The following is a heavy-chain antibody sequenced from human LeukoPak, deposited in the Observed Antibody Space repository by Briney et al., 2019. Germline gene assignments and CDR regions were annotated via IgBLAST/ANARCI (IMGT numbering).Heavy chain of an antibody. CDR1: GFTFSDYY. D-gene: IGHD3-22*01. CDR2: ISCSGSTI. J-gene: IGHJ3*02. V-gene: IGHV3-11*01. Sequence: GGSLRLPCAASGFTFSDYYMSWIRQAPGKGLEWVSYISCSGSTIYYADSVKGRFTISRDNAKNSLYLQMNSLRAEDTAVYYCARERVYYDSSGYYFRDAFDIWGQGTMVTVSS. CDR3: ARERVYYDSSGYYFRDAFDI.